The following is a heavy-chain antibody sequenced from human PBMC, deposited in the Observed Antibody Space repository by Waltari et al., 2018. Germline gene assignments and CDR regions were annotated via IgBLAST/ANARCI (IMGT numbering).Heavy chain of an antibody. CDR1: GYSISSGYY. Sequence: QVQLQESGPGLVKPSETLSLTCAVSGYSISSGYYWGWIRQPPGQGLEWIGSIYHSGTTSYNPSLKRRVTVSVDTANNQISLKLSAVTAADTAVYYCARHGYSSGWPTGRPNWFDPWGQGTLVTVSS. CDR2: IYHSGTT. D-gene: IGHD6-19*01. V-gene: IGHV4-38-2*01. CDR3: ARHGYSSGWPTGRPNWFDP. J-gene: IGHJ5*02.